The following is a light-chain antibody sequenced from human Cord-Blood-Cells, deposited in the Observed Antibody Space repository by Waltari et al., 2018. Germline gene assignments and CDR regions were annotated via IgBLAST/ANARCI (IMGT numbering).Light chain of an antibody. CDR2: EVS. CDR3: SSYAGSNKV. V-gene: IGLV2-8*01. J-gene: IGLJ3*02. CDR1: SSDVGGYNY. Sequence: QSALTQPPSASGSPGQSVPISCTGTSSDVGGYNYVSWYQQHPGKAPKLMIYEVSKRPSGVPDRFSGSKSGNTASRTVSGLQAEDEADYYCSSYAGSNKVFGGGTKLTVL.